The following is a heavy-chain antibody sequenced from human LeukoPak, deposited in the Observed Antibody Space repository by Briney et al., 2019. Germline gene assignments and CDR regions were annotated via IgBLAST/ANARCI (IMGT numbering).Heavy chain of an antibody. CDR1: GFSFTSYD. CDR2: MNPNNGKT. V-gene: IGHV1-8*01. Sequence: ASVKVSFKASGFSFTSYDINWVRQASGQGFEWMGWMNPNNGKTGYAQKFQGRVTMTRDTSISTAYMELRDLTSEDTAVYYCVRDGEGVAISVNYWFDPWGQGTLVTVSS. J-gene: IGHJ5*02. CDR3: VRDGEGVAISVNYWFDP. D-gene: IGHD3-10*01.